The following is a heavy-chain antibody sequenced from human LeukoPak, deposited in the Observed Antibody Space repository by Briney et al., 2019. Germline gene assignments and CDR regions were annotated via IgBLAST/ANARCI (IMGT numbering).Heavy chain of an antibody. Sequence: ASVKVSCKASGYTFTSYGISWVRQAPGQGLEWMGWISAYNGNTNYAQKLQGRVTMTTDTSTSTAYMELRSLRSDDTAVYCCARGGDILTGFSWFDPWGQGTLVTVSS. CDR2: ISAYNGNT. D-gene: IGHD3-9*01. CDR1: GYTFTSYG. J-gene: IGHJ5*02. CDR3: ARGGDILTGFSWFDP. V-gene: IGHV1-18*01.